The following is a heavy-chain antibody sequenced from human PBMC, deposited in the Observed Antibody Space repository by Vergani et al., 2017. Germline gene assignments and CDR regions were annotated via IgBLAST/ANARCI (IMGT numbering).Heavy chain of an antibody. V-gene: IGHV1-8*03. Sequence: QVQLVQSGAEVKKPGASLKVSCKASGYTFTSYDINWVRQATGQGLEWMGWMNPNSGNTGYAQKFQGRVTITRNTSISTAYMELSSLRSENTAVYYCGRSSLGYCSGGSSYDPDYYYGMDVWGQGTTVTVSS. CDR1: GYTFTSYD. J-gene: IGHJ6*02. CDR3: GRSSLGYCSGGSSYDPDYYYGMDV. CDR2: MNPNSGNT. D-gene: IGHD2-15*01.